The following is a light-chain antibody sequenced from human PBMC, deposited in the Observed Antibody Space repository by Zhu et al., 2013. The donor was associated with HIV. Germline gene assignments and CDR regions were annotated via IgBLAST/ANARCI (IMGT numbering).Light chain of an antibody. CDR2: EVS. CDR1: SSDVGSYNL. Sequence: QSALTQPASVSGSPGQSITISCTGTSSDVGSYNLVSWYQQHPGKAPKLMIYEVSERPSGVSNRFSGSKSGSTASLTISGLQAEDEADYYCQSFDPSLSAVVFGGGTTLTVL. CDR3: QSFDPSLSAVV. J-gene: IGLJ2*01. V-gene: IGLV2-23*02.